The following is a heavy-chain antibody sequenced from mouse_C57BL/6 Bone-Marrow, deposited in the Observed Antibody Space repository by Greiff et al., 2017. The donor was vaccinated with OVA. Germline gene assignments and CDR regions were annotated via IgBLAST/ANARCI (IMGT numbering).Heavy chain of an antibody. Sequence: QVQLQQPGAELVKPGASVKMSCKASGYTFTSYWITWVKQRPGQGLEWIGDIYPGSGSTNYNEKFKSKATLTVDTSSSTAYMQLSSLTSEDSAVYYCARRYYGSSYGYVDVWGTGTTVTVSS. CDR2: IYPGSGST. CDR3: ARRYYGSSYGYVDV. D-gene: IGHD1-1*01. J-gene: IGHJ1*03. V-gene: IGHV1-55*01. CDR1: GYTFTSYW.